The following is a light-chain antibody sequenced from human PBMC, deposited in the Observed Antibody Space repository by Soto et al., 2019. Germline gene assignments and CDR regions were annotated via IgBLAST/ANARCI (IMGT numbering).Light chain of an antibody. CDR1: QSVNDNY. J-gene: IGKJ1*01. Sequence: EIVLTQSPGTLSLSPRERATLSCRASQSVNDNYLAWYQHKPGQAPRLLIYGASSRAPGIPDRFSGSGSGTDFTLTISRLEPEDFAVYYCQQYGSSPRTFGQGTKVEVK. V-gene: IGKV3-20*01. CDR3: QQYGSSPRT. CDR2: GAS.